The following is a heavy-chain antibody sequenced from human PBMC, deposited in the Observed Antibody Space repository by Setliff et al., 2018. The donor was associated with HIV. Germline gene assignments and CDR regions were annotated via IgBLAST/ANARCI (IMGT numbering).Heavy chain of an antibody. D-gene: IGHD1-26*01. CDR2: IIPIFGTA. V-gene: IGHV1-69*13. CDR3: ARAHSGSYYYYYYMDV. Sequence: SVKVSCKASGYTFTGYYMHWVRQAPGQGLEWMGGIIPIFGTANYAQKFQGRVTITADESTSTAYMELSSLRSEDTAVYYCARAHSGSYYYYYYMDVWGKGTTVTVSS. CDR1: GYTFTGYY. J-gene: IGHJ6*03.